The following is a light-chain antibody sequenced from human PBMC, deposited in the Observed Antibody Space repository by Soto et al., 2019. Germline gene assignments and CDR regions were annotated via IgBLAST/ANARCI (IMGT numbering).Light chain of an antibody. Sequence: QSALTQPPSASGSPGQSVTISCTGTSSDVGAYNYVSWCQQHPGRAPKLLIFEVNKRPSGVPNRFSGSKSGNTASLTVSGLQGEDEADYYCSSYADSNDVLFGGGTKLTVL. J-gene: IGLJ2*01. CDR3: SSYADSNDVL. CDR2: EVN. CDR1: SSDVGAYNY. V-gene: IGLV2-8*01.